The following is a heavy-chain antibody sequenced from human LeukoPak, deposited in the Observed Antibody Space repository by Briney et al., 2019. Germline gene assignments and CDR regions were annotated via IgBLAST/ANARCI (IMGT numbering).Heavy chain of an antibody. D-gene: IGHD3-3*01. V-gene: IGHV4-4*07. CDR2: IHTSGST. Sequence: PSETLSLTCTVSGGSTSNYFCTWLRQSAGNVLEWIGRIHTSGSTNYNPSLKSRVSMSVDTSKNQFSLKLSSVTAADTAVYYCAREPEGHGYYFDYWGQGALVTVSS. CDR1: GGSTSNYF. J-gene: IGHJ4*02. CDR3: AREPEGHGYYFDY.